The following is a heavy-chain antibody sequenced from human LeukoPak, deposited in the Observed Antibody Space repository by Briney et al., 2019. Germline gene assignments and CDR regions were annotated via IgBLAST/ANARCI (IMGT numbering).Heavy chain of an antibody. CDR3: ARDNYPYGLDV. CDR2: MNPKTGNT. CDR1: GYTFTSYD. V-gene: IGHV1-8*01. J-gene: IGHJ6*02. Sequence: GASVKGSCKASGYTFTSYDINWVRQATGQGLEWMGWMNPKTGNTGYAQKFQGRVTMTRDTSTNTAYMELSSLRLEDTAVYYCARDNYPYGLDVWGQGTTVTVSS. D-gene: IGHD1-1*01.